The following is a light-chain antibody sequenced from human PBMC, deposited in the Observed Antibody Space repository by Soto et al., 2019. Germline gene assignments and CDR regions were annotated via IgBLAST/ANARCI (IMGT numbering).Light chain of an antibody. Sequence: EIVMTQSPATLSVSPGERATLSCRASQSASTTVAWYQQKSGQAPRLLIYYASTRAIGVPARFSGSGSGTDFTLTITSLQSEDFGVYYCQQYKDWPTTFGQGTKVDI. CDR1: QSASTT. J-gene: IGKJ1*01. CDR2: YAS. V-gene: IGKV3-15*01. CDR3: QQYKDWPTT.